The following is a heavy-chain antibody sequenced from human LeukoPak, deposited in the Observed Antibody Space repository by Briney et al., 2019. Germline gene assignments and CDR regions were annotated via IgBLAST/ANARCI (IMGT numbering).Heavy chain of an antibody. V-gene: IGHV4-61*01. Sequence: SETLSLTCTVSGGSISSSSYYWSWIRQPPGKGLEWIGYIYYSGSTNYNPSLKSRVTISLDTSKNQFSLKLSSVTAADTAVYYCARGRGYSGYFGYYYMDVWGKGTTVTISS. CDR3: ARGRGYSGYFGYYYMDV. J-gene: IGHJ6*03. CDR2: IYYSGST. D-gene: IGHD5-12*01. CDR1: GGSISSSSYY.